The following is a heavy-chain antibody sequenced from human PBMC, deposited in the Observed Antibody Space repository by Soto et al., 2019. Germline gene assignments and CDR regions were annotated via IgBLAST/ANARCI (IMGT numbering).Heavy chain of an antibody. Sequence: GASVKVSCKASGYTFTSYGISWVRQAPGQGLEWMGWISAYNGNTNYAQKLQGRVTMTTDTSTSTAYMELRSLRSDDTAVYYCARVRPIVATIGWFDPWGQGTLVTVSS. D-gene: IGHD5-12*01. CDR1: GYTFTSYG. CDR2: ISAYNGNT. V-gene: IGHV1-18*01. CDR3: ARVRPIVATIGWFDP. J-gene: IGHJ5*02.